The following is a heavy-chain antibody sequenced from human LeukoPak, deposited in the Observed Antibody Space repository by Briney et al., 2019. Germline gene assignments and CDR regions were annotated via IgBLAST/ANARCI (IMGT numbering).Heavy chain of an antibody. V-gene: IGHV4-39*01. CDR2: IYYSGNT. CDR3: ARARQLAGFDY. J-gene: IGHJ4*02. D-gene: IGHD6-13*01. CDR1: GGSISSSSYY. Sequence: SETLSLTCTVSGGSISSSSYYWGWIRQPPGKGMEWIGTIYYSGNTYYNPTLKSRVTITVDTSKNQFSLKLSSVTAADTAVYYCARARQLAGFDYWGQGTLVTVFS.